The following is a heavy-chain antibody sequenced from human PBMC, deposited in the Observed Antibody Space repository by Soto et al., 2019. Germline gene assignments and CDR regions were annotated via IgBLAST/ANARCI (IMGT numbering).Heavy chain of an antibody. CDR3: ASGYSGYAHYYYYGMDV. D-gene: IGHD5-12*01. CDR1: RYTFTTCA. CDR2: IIPILGIA. Sequence: QVQLVQSGAEVKKPGASVKVSCKTSRYTFTTCAISWVRQAPGQGLEWMGRIIPILGIANYAQKFQGRVTITADKSTSTAYMELSSLRSEDTAVYYCASGYSGYAHYYYYGMDVWGQGTTVTVSS. V-gene: IGHV1-69*04. J-gene: IGHJ6*02.